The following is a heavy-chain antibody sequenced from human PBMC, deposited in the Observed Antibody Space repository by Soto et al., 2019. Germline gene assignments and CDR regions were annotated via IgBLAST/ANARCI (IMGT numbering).Heavy chain of an antibody. Sequence: QVQLQQWGAGLLKPSETLSITCAVYGGSFSGYYWSWVRQPPGKGLEWIGEINHSGSTDYNPSLKSRVTLSVDTSKNQFSLKPSSVTPADTAVYYCARGPTYSRSYYYGMDVWCQGTTVTVSS. V-gene: IGHV4-34*01. CDR2: INHSGST. CDR1: GGSFSGYY. CDR3: ARGPTYSRSYYYGMDV. D-gene: IGHD1-26*01. J-gene: IGHJ6*02.